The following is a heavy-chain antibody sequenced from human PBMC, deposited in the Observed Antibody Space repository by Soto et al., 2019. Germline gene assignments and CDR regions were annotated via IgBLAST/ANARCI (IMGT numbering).Heavy chain of an antibody. Sequence: QVQLVESGGGVVQPGRSLRLSCAASGFTFSSYGMHWVRQAPGKGLEWVAVISYDGSNKYYADSVKGRFTISRDNSKNTLVLQMNRLRAEDTAVYYCAKDRPDGPPDYWGQGTLVTVSS. CDR2: ISYDGSNK. V-gene: IGHV3-30*18. CDR1: GFTFSSYG. CDR3: AKDRPDGPPDY. D-gene: IGHD6-6*01. J-gene: IGHJ4*02.